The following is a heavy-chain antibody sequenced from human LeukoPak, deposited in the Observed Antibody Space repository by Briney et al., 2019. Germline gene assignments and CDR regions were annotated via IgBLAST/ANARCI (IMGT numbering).Heavy chain of an antibody. CDR3: AKGRSSTWFKDYFDL. D-gene: IGHD6-13*01. CDR2: INWNSGSM. J-gene: IGHJ4*02. CDR1: GFTFEDYA. V-gene: IGHV3-9*03. Sequence: PGGSLRLSCAASGFTFEDYAMHWVRQAPGKGLEWVSGINWNSGSMDYADSVKGRFTISRDNAKNSLYLQMNSLRAEDMALYYCAKGRSSTWFKDYFDLWGQGTLVTVSS.